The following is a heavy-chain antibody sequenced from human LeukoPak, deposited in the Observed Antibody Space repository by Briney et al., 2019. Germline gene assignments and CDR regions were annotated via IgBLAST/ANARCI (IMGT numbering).Heavy chain of an antibody. CDR2: IYSGGST. D-gene: IGHD3-22*01. CDR3: AREGGTYDSRGAYYYYMDV. J-gene: IGHJ6*03. Sequence: GGSLTLFCAASGFTVSSNYMSWVRQATGKGLEWVSVIYSGGSTYYADSVKGRFTISRDNSKNTLYLQMNSLRAEDTAVYYCAREGGTYDSRGAYYYYMDVWGKGTTVTVSS. CDR1: GFTVSSNY. V-gene: IGHV3-66*02.